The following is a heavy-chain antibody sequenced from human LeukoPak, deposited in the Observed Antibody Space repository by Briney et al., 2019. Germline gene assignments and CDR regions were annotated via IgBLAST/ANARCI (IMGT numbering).Heavy chain of an antibody. CDR1: GYTFTGYY. D-gene: IGHD2-8*02. V-gene: IGHV1-2*02. Sequence: ASVKVSCKASGYTFTGYYMHWVRQAPGQGLEWMGWINPNTGGTNSAQKFQGRVTMTRDTSISTAYMELKRLSSDDTAVYFCAREGFCTGSKCPAEYWGQGTLVTVSS. CDR3: AREGFCTGSKCPAEY. CDR2: INPNTGGT. J-gene: IGHJ4*02.